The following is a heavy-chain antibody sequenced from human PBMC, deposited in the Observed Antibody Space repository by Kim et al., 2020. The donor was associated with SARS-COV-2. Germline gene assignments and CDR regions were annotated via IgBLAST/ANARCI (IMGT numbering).Heavy chain of an antibody. CDR2: IRGDGDIT. Sequence: GGSLRLSCAASGFTFDDYAMYWVRQAQGKGLEWVSLIRGDGDITYYADSVKGRFTISRDNSKNSLYLQLSNLRTEDTALYYCARVLYCTNRVCYRYYDY. CDR3: ARVLYCTNRVCYRYYDY. CDR1: GFTFDDYA. D-gene: IGHD2-8*01. J-gene: IGHJ4*03. V-gene: IGHV3-43*02.